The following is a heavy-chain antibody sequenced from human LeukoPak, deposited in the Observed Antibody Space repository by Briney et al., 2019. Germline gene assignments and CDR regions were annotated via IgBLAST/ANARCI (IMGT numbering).Heavy chain of an antibody. V-gene: IGHV3-23*01. CDR2: ISGSGGST. J-gene: IGHJ4*02. D-gene: IGHD6-13*01. CDR3: AKDPSYSSSWYYNY. Sequence: SGGSLRLSCAASGFTFSSYGMSWVRQAPGKGLEWVSAISGSGGSTYYADSVKGRFTISGDNSKNTLYLQMNSLRAEDTAVYYCAKDPSYSSSWYYNYWGQGTLVTVSS. CDR1: GFTFSSYG.